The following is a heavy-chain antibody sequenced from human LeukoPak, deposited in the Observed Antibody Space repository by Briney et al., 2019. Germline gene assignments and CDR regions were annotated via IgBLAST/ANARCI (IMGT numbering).Heavy chain of an antibody. CDR2: IYYSGST. CDR3: ARQHYYGSGSRGRSDY. Sequence: KSSETLSLTCTVSGGSISSSSYYWGWIRQPPGKGLEWIGSIYYSGSTYYNPSLKSRVTISVDTSKNQFSLKLSSVTAADMAVYYCARQHYYGSGSRGRSDYWGQGTLVTVSS. D-gene: IGHD3-10*01. J-gene: IGHJ4*02. V-gene: IGHV4-39*01. CDR1: GGSISSSSYY.